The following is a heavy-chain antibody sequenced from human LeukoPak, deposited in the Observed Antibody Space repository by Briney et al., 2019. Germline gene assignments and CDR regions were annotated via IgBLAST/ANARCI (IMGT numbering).Heavy chain of an antibody. Sequence: GGSLRLSCAASGFTVSSNYMSWVRQAPGKGLEWVSVIYSGGSTYYADSVKGRFTISRDNSKNTLYLQVNSLRAEDTAVYYCAKGPTMIVVVNWGQGTLVTVSS. CDR3: AKGPTMIVVVN. CDR2: IYSGGST. D-gene: IGHD3-22*01. J-gene: IGHJ4*02. CDR1: GFTVSSNY. V-gene: IGHV3-66*01.